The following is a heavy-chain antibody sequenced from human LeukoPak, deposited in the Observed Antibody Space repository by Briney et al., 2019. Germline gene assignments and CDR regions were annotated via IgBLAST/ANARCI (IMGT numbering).Heavy chain of an antibody. CDR1: GYTFTGYY. D-gene: IGHD1-26*01. V-gene: IGHV1-2*06. Sequence: ASVKVSCKASGYTFTGYYMHWVRQAPGQGLEWMGRINPNSGGTNYAQKFQGRVTMTRDTSISTAYMELSSLRSEDTAVYYCASLLRGSYSPGDYWGQGTLVTVSS. J-gene: IGHJ4*02. CDR3: ASLLRGSYSPGDY. CDR2: INPNSGGT.